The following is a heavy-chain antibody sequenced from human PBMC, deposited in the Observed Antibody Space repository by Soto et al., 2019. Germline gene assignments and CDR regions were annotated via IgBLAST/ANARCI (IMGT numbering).Heavy chain of an antibody. CDR3: ARGIGYCSSINCYSSRRLRFDS. Sequence: SETLSLTCAVYGGSSSGYYWTWIRQSPEKGLEWIGEVNHSGTTYYNPSLKTRVTISVHTPKNQFSLKMSSVTAADTAVYYCARGIGYCSSINCYSSRRLRFDSWGQGTLVTVSS. CDR1: GGSSSGYY. D-gene: IGHD2-2*01. V-gene: IGHV4-34*01. J-gene: IGHJ4*02. CDR2: VNHSGTT.